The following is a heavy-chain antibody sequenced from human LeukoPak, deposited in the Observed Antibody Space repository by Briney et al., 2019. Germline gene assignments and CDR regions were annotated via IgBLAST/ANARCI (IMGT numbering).Heavy chain of an antibody. Sequence: ASVKVSCKASGYTFTGYYVHWVRQAPGQGLEWLGWINPNSGGTNYAQKFQGRVTMTRDTSISTAYMELSRLRSDDTAVYYCAEGYCSGGSCYDFDYWGQGTLVTVSS. D-gene: IGHD2-15*01. CDR2: INPNSGGT. CDR1: GYTFTGYY. V-gene: IGHV1-2*02. J-gene: IGHJ4*02. CDR3: AEGYCSGGSCYDFDY.